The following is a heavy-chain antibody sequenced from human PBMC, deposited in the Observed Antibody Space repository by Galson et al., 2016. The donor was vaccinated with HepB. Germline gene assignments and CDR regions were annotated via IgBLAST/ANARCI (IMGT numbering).Heavy chain of an antibody. D-gene: IGHD2-2*01. CDR3: AKAPHLLNYYYYYMDV. CDR1: GFTFSTYS. Sequence: SLRLSCAASGFTFSTYSMTWVRQAPGKGLEWVSGINPSGSTKYYADSVKGRFAISRDNSKNTVYLQMNNLRVEDTALYYCAKAPHLLNYYYYYMDVWGKGTTVTVSS. J-gene: IGHJ6*03. V-gene: IGHV3-23*01. CDR2: INPSGSTK.